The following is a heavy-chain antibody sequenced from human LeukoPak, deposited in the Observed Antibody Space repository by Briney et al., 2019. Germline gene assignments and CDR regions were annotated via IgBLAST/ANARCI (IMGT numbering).Heavy chain of an antibody. V-gene: IGHV4-39*01. Sequence: PSETLSLTCTVSGGSISSSSYYWGWIRQPPGKGPEWIGSIFYSGSTFYNPSLKSRVTISVDTSKNQFSLRLSSVTATDTAVYYCARLGDGYNYGDWYFDLWGRGTLVTVSS. J-gene: IGHJ2*01. CDR3: ARLGDGYNYGDWYFDL. D-gene: IGHD5-24*01. CDR2: IFYSGST. CDR1: GGSISSSSYY.